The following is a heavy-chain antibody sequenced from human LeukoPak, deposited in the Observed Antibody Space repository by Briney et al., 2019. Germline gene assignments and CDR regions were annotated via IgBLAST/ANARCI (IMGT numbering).Heavy chain of an antibody. CDR3: ASLAAAASSGDDAFDI. CDR2: IYYSGST. J-gene: IGHJ3*02. D-gene: IGHD6-13*01. Sequence: PSETLSLTCTVPGGSISSSSYYSGWIRQPPGNGLEWIGSIYYSGSTDYNPSLKSRVTISVDTSKNQFYLKLSSVTAADTAVYYCASLAAAASSGDDAFDIWGQGTMVTVSS. CDR1: GGSISSSSYY. V-gene: IGHV4-39*01.